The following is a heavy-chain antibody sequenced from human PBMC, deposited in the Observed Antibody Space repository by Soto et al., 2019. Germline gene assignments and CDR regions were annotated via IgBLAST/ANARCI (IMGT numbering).Heavy chain of an antibody. Sequence: QVQLQESGPGLVKPSGTLSLTCAVSNGSITSGNWWRWVRQPPGKGLEWIGDIYQTGSTNYNPSLRSRVIISVDKSKHNFFLGLSSVSAADTAVYFCARVWGALAPIAGWFGPWGRGILVTVSS. CDR1: NGSITSGNW. CDR2: IYQTGST. CDR3: ARVWGALAPIAGWFGP. D-gene: IGHD3-16*01. V-gene: IGHV4-4*02. J-gene: IGHJ5*02.